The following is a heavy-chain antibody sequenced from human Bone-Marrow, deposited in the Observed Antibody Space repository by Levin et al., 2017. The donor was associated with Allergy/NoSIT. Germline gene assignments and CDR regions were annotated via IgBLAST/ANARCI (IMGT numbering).Heavy chain of an antibody. CDR2: ISYDGSNK. D-gene: IGHD2-21*02. J-gene: IGHJ4*02. CDR1: GFTFSSYA. Sequence: AGGSLRLSCAASGFTFSSYAMHWVRQAPGKGLEWVAVISYDGSNKYYADSVKGRFTISRDNSKNTLYLQMNSLRAEDTAVYYCARGSLICGGDCYLGYWGQGTLVTVSS. V-gene: IGHV3-30-3*01. CDR3: ARGSLICGGDCYLGY.